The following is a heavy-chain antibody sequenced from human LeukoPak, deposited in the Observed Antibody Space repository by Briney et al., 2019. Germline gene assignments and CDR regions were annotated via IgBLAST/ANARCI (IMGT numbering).Heavy chain of an antibody. D-gene: IGHD3-10*01. J-gene: IGHJ4*02. CDR2: IYYSGST. V-gene: IGHV4-61*01. CDR1: GGSVSSGSYY. CDR3: ARIRGWGDRFFDY. Sequence: SETLSLTCTVSGGSVSSGSYYWSWIRQPPGKGLEWIGYIYYSGSTNYNPSLKSRVTISVDTSKNQFSLKLSSVTAADTAVYYCARIRGWGDRFFDYWGQGTLVTVSS.